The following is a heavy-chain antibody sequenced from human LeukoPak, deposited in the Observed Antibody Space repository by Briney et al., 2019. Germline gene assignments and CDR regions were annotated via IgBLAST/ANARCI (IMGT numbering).Heavy chain of an antibody. CDR2: IFYGAGTYYTSSLKNGNT. V-gene: IGHV4-39*02. D-gene: IGHD6-6*01. Sequence: SETLSLTCSVSGGSISSGDYFWGWIRQSPGKGLEWIASIFYGAGTYYTSSLKNGNTYYNPSLKSRATISMDTSLNQFSLELISVTAADTGVYYCARGRGSSSKGLGGYWGQGTLVTVSS. CDR1: GGSISSGDYF. CDR3: ARGRGSSSKGLGGY. J-gene: IGHJ4*02.